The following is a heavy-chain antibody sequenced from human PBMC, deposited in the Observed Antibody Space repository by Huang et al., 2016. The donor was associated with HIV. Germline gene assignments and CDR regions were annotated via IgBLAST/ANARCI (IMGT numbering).Heavy chain of an antibody. CDR2: VSGDGRTK. D-gene: IGHD3-16*01. J-gene: IGHJ4*02. CDR1: GFTFRNSA. Sequence: QVQLVESGGGVVKPGRSLRLSCVGSGFTFRNSAIHWVRQAPGKGLEGVAVVSGDGRTKNYADTVKGRLTIFRDNSKNAVYLQTNTLRTEDTAVYFCASPGEEKYYLPFNYWGQGTLVTVSS. CDR3: ASPGEEKYYLPFNY. V-gene: IGHV3-30*03.